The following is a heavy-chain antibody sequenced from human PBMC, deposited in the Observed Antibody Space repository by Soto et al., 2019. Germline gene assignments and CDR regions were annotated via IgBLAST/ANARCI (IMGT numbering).Heavy chain of an antibody. CDR2: ITSNGRTT. CDR1: GFTFSTYA. Sequence: PGGSLRLSCSAPGFTFSTYAMHWVRQAPGKGLEYIAGITSNGRTTSYKDSVKGRFIISRDNSESTLYLQMSSLRFDDTAVYFCVKDQIATAEIGLYNWFDPWGQGTRVTVSS. V-gene: IGHV3-64D*06. J-gene: IGHJ5*02. CDR3: VKDQIATAEIGLYNWFDP. D-gene: IGHD6-13*01.